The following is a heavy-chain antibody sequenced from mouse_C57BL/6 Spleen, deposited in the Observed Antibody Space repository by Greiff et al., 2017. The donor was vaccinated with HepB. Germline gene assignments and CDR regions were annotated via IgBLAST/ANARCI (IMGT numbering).Heavy chain of an antibody. CDR3: AMEGMDY. CDR2: IDPYDSET. Sequence: QVQLQQPGAELVRPGSSVKMSCKASGYTFTSYWMHWVKQRPIQGLEWIGNIDPYDSETHYNQKFKDKATLTVDKSSSTAYMQLSSLTSEDSAVYYCAMEGMDYWGQGTSVTVSS. J-gene: IGHJ4*01. V-gene: IGHV1-52*01. CDR1: GYTFTSYW.